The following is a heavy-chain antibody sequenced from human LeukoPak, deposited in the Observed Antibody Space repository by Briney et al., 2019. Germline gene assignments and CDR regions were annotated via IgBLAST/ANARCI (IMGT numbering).Heavy chain of an antibody. CDR3: ARQPSGYYDKSGYYPYYFDY. D-gene: IGHD3-22*01. V-gene: IGHV4-59*08. Sequence: PSETLSLTCTVSGGSFTSYYWNLVRQPPGKGLEWIGYIFYSGSTKYAPSLESRVTISLDTSQNQFSLKLSSVTGADTAVYYCARQPSGYYDKSGYYPYYFDYWGQGALVTVSS. CDR1: GGSFTSYY. CDR2: IFYSGST. J-gene: IGHJ4*02.